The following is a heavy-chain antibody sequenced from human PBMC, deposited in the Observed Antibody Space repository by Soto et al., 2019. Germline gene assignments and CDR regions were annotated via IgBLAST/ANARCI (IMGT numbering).Heavy chain of an antibody. CDR2: IYYSGST. CDR3: ARAGYCSGGSCYSDESAFDI. V-gene: IGHV4-31*03. CDR1: GGSISSGGYY. D-gene: IGHD2-15*01. J-gene: IGHJ3*02. Sequence: QVQLQESGPGLVKPSQTLSLTCTVSGGSISSGGYYWSWIRQRPGKGLEWIGYIYYSGSTYYNPSLKSRVTISVDPYKNKFSLKLSSVTAADTAVYYCARAGYCSGGSCYSDESAFDIWGQGTMVTVSS.